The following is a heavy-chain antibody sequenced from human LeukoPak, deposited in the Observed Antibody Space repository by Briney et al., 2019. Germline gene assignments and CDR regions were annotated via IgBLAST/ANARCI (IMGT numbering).Heavy chain of an antibody. CDR1: GFTFSSYG. J-gene: IGHJ6*02. D-gene: IGHD2-15*01. CDR3: ARYYCSGGSCYSSFDPYYYGMDV. Sequence: GGSLRLSCAASGFTFSSYGMHWVRQAPGKGLEWVAVIWYDGSNKYYADFVKGRFTISRDNSKNTLYLQMNSLRAEDTAVYYCARYYCSGGSCYSSFDPYYYGMDVWGQGTTVTVSS. CDR2: IWYDGSNK. V-gene: IGHV3-33*01.